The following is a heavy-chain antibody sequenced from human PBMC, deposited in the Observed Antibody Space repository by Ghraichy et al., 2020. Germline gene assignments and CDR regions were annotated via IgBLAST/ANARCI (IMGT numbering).Heavy chain of an antibody. Sequence: GGSLRLSCAASGFTFSSYGMHWVRQAPGKGLEWVAVISYDGNNKYYADSVKGRFTISRDNSKNTLYLQMNSLRAEDTAVYYCAKGVRSYYDSWLDYWGQGTLVTVSS. J-gene: IGHJ4*02. CDR3: AKGVRSYYDSWLDY. CDR2: ISYDGNNK. CDR1: GFTFSSYG. D-gene: IGHD3-22*01. V-gene: IGHV3-30*18.